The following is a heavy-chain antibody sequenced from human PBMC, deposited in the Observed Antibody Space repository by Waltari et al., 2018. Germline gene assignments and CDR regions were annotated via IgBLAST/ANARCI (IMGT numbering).Heavy chain of an antibody. Sequence: EVHLEESGGVVVQPGGSLRLSCAASGFTFDDYTMHWVRQAPGKGLDWVSLITWDGGSTFYAASVKGRFTISRDNAKNSLYLQMNSLRAEDTAVYYCARKEVAAAGTWGQGTLVIVSS. CDR2: ITWDGGST. V-gene: IGHV3-43*01. J-gene: IGHJ5*02. CDR1: GFTFDDYT. CDR3: ARKEVAAAGT. D-gene: IGHD6-13*01.